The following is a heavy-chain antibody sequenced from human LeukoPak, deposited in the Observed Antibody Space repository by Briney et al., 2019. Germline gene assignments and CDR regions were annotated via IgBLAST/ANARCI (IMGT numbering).Heavy chain of an antibody. V-gene: IGHV1-2*02. CDR2: MVPSSGVS. CDR1: GYTFTAYY. CDR3: STEDKYCTSTTCGDF. J-gene: IGHJ4*02. D-gene: IGHD2-2*01. Sequence: ASVKVSCKASGYTFTAYYVHWVRQAPGHGLEWMGYMVPSSGVSHYSQKFQDRVTMTRDTSTSTAYLELSGLTSDDTAVYYCSTEDKYCTSTTCGDFWGQGTLVTVSS.